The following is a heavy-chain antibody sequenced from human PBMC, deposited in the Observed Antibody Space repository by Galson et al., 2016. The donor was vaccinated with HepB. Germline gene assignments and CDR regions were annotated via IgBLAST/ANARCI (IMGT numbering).Heavy chain of an antibody. Sequence: SLRLSCAASRFTFSTYGMRWVRQAPGKGLEWVAVIWYDGSNKYCADSVKGRFTISRDNSKNTLYLQMNSLRAEDTAVYYCARDREQWLGGYYGMDVWGQGTTVTVSS. CDR3: ARDREQWLGGYYGMDV. D-gene: IGHD6-19*01. CDR1: RFTFSTYG. V-gene: IGHV3-33*01. J-gene: IGHJ6*02. CDR2: IWYDGSNK.